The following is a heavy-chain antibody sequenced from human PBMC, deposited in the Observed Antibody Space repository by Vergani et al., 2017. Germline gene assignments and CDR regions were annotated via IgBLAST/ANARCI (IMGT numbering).Heavy chain of an antibody. J-gene: IGHJ5*02. CDR1: GGSFSGYY. CDR3: ARGDNYGGWFDP. V-gene: IGHV4-34*01. Sequence: QVQLQQWGAGLLKPSETLSLTCAVYGGSFSGYYWSWIRQPPGKGLEWIGEINHSGSTNYNPSLKSRGTISVDTSKNQFSLKLSSVTAADTAVYYCARGDNYGGWFDPWGQGTLVTVSS. CDR2: INHSGST. D-gene: IGHD3-16*01.